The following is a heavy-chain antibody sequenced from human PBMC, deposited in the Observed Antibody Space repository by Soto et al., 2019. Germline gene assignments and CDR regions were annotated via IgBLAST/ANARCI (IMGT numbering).Heavy chain of an antibody. CDR3: AKGQTYYYGSGSSNWFDP. Sequence: GGSLRLSCAASGFTFSSYAMSWVRQAPGKGLEWVSAISGSGGSTYYADSVKGRFTISRDNSKNTLYLQMNSPRAEDTAVYYCAKGQTYYYGSGSSNWFDPWGQGTLVTVSS. V-gene: IGHV3-23*01. D-gene: IGHD3-10*01. CDR1: GFTFSSYA. J-gene: IGHJ5*02. CDR2: ISGSGGST.